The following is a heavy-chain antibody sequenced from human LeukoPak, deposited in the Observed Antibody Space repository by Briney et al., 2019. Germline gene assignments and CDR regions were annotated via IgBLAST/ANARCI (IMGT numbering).Heavy chain of an antibody. D-gene: IGHD3-10*01. J-gene: IGHJ6*03. Sequence: ASVKVSCKASGYTFTSYGISWVRQAPGQGLEWMGLINPSGGSTNYAQKFQGRVTMTRDTSTSTVYMELSSLRSEDMAVYYCARGPSITMVRGGQWYYYMDVWGKGTTVTISS. V-gene: IGHV1-46*01. CDR1: GYTFTSYG. CDR3: ARGPSITMVRGGQWYYYMDV. CDR2: INPSGGST.